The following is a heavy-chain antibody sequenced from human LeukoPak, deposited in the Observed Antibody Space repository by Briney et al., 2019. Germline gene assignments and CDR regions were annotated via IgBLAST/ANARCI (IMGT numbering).Heavy chain of an antibody. CDR2: IIPIFGTA. D-gene: IGHD2-2*01. J-gene: IGHJ6*03. Sequence: GASVKVSCKASGGTFSSYAISWVRQAPGQGLEWMGGIIPIFGTANYAQKFQGRVTITTDESTSTAYMELSSLRSEDTAVYYCASWGRVVAVPAATSYYYYYMDVWGKGTTVTVSS. CDR3: ASWGRVVAVPAATSYYYYYMDV. CDR1: GGTFSSYA. V-gene: IGHV1-69*05.